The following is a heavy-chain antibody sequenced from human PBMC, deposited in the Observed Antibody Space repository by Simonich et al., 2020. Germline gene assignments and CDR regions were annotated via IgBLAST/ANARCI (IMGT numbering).Heavy chain of an antibody. CDR1: GYSISSGYY. CDR2: IYHSGST. D-gene: IGHD6-13*01. J-gene: IGHJ6*02. CDR3: ARVGYSNYYYYGMDV. V-gene: IGHV4-38-2*01. Sequence: QVQLQESGPGLVKPSETLSLTCAVSGYSISSGYYGGWIRRPPGKGLEWIGSIYHSGSTYSTPSLKSRVTISVDTSKNQFSLKLSSVTAADTAVYYCARVGYSNYYYYGMDVWGQGTTVTVSS.